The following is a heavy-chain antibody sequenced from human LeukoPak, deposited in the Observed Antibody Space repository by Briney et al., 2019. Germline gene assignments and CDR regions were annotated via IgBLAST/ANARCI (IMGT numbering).Heavy chain of an antibody. CDR3: AKMDSGSWYFYGPDY. J-gene: IGHJ4*02. V-gene: IGHV3-23*01. Sequence: PTGGSLRLSCAASGFTFSSYAMSWVRQAPGKGLEWVSGISGSGGSTFYAASVKGRFTISRDNSKNTLYLQMNSLRAEDTAVYYCAKMDSGSWYFYGPDYWGQGTLVTVSS. CDR1: GFTFSSYA. CDR2: ISGSGGST. D-gene: IGHD6-13*01.